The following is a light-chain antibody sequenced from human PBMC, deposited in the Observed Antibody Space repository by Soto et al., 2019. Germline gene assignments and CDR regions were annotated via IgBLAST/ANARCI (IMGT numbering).Light chain of an antibody. Sequence: EIMLTQSPGTLSLSPGESATLSCRASQSVSSNSLAWHQQKPGQAPRLLIYAASSRAAGIPDRFSGSGSGTDFTLTISRMEPEDFAVYYCQQHGSWGITFGPGTKVDIK. J-gene: IGKJ3*01. CDR2: AAS. V-gene: IGKV3-20*01. CDR1: QSVSSNS. CDR3: QQHGSWGIT.